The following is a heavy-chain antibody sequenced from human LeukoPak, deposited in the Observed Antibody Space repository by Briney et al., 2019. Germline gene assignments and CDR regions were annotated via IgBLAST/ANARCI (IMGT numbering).Heavy chain of an antibody. CDR3: ARPLQKLAPMDV. J-gene: IGHJ6*04. CDR2: IYYSGST. Sequence: SETLSLTCTVSGGSISSSNYYWGWIRQSPGKGLEWMGTIYYSGSTYYNPSLKSRVTISVDTSRNQFSLKLRSVTAADTAVYYCARPLQKLAPMDVWGKGTTVTISS. CDR1: GGSISSSNYY. D-gene: IGHD1-1*01. V-gene: IGHV4-39*01.